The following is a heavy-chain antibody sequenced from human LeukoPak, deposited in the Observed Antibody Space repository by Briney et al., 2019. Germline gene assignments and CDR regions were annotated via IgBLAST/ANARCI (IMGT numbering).Heavy chain of an antibody. CDR3: AREARGSAWQSLDY. CDR2: IGTGGDT. D-gene: IGHD6-19*01. Sequence: PGGSLRLSCEASGFTFNSYDFHWVRQTTGKGLEWVSAIGTGGDTYYSGSVKGRFTISRENAKDSLYLQMNSLRAEDTAVYYCAREARGSAWQSLDYWGQGTLVTVSS. J-gene: IGHJ4*02. V-gene: IGHV3-13*04. CDR1: GFTFNSYD.